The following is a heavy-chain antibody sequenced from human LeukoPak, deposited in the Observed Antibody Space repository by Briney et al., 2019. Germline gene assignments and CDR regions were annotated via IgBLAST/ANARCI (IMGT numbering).Heavy chain of an antibody. CDR3: ARILQGTVTTSYYYYYGMDV. J-gene: IGHJ6*02. CDR2: ISSSSSYI. D-gene: IGHD4-17*01. V-gene: IGHV3-21*01. CDR1: GFTFSSYS. Sequence: GGSLRLSCAASGFTFSSYSMNWVRQAPGKGLEWVSSISSSSSYIYYADSVKGRFTISRDNAKNSLYLQMNSLRAEDTAVYYCARILQGTVTTSYYYYYGMDVWGQGTTVTVSS.